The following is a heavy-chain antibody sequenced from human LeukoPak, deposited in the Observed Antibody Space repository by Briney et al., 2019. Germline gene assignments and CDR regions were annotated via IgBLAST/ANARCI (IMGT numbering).Heavy chain of an antibody. CDR1: RLSFSDYY. CDR2: INHSGST. D-gene: IGHD6-13*01. J-gene: IGHJ4*02. V-gene: IGHV4-34*01. Sequence: PSETLSLTCGVYRLSFSDYYWSWIRQPPGKGLEWIGEINHSGSTNYNPSLKSRVIISVDTSKNQFSLNLSSVIAADTAVYYCARYTSSWYRGYFDYWGQGTLVTVSS. CDR3: ARYTSSWYRGYFDY.